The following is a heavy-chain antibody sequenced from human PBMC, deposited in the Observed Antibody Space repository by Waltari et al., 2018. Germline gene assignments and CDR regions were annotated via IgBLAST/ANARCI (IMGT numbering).Heavy chain of an antibody. Sequence: QVQLQESGPGLVKPSETLSLTCAVSGYSISSGYYWGWIRQPPGKGLEWIGSIYHSGSTYDNPSLKSRVTISVDTSKNQFSLKLSSVTAADTAVYYCARHGSGSYYLYWGQGTLVTVSS. J-gene: IGHJ4*02. D-gene: IGHD3-10*01. V-gene: IGHV4-38-2*01. CDR3: ARHGSGSYYLY. CDR1: GYSISSGYY. CDR2: IYHSGST.